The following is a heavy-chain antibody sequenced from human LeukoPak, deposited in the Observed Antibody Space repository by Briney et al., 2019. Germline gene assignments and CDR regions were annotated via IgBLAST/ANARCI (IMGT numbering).Heavy chain of an antibody. CDR3: ARTSRHFYGSGSNLTPWPADMDV. CDR2: ISHSGST. Sequence: SETLSLTCTVSGGSISSNYWSWIRQPPGKGLEWIGFISHSGSTNYNPSLNSRVTISMDTSKSHFSLKLSSVTAADTAIYYCARTSRHFYGSGSNLTPWPADMDVWGQGTKVTVSS. V-gene: IGHV4-59*01. D-gene: IGHD3-10*01. CDR1: GGSISSNY. J-gene: IGHJ6*02.